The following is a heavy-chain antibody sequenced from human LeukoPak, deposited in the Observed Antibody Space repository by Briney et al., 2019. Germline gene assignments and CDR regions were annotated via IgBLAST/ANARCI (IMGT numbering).Heavy chain of an antibody. CDR2: ISTSGSHI. Sequence: GGSLRLSCAASGFTFSSYEMNWVRQAPGKGLEWISYISTSGSHIYYADSVKGRFTISRDNAKNSLYLQMNSLRAEDTAVYYCARGSYGSGARYDYWGQGTLVTVSS. CDR1: GFTFSSYE. V-gene: IGHV3-48*03. J-gene: IGHJ4*02. D-gene: IGHD3-10*01. CDR3: ARGSYGSGARYDY.